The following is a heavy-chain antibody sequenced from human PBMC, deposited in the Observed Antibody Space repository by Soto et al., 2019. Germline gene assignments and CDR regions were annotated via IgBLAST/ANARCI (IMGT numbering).Heavy chain of an antibody. V-gene: IGHV4-34*01. D-gene: IGHD1-1*01. CDR2: INHSGST. CDR1: GGSFSGYY. CDR3: ARGRDEYKLGNV. J-gene: IGHJ6*02. Sequence: PSETLSLTCTVYGGSFSGYYWSWIRQPPGKGLEWIGEINHSGSTNYNPSLKSRVTISVDTSKNQFSLKLTSLTAADTAVYYCARGRDEYKLGNVWGHGTTVAVSS.